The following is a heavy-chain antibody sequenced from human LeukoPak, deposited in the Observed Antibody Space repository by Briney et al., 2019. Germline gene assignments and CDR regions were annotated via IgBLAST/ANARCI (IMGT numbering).Heavy chain of an antibody. CDR3: AKDIELYSSGWFDAFDI. Sequence: GGSLRLSCAASGFTLDDYAMHWVRQAPGKGLEWVSGISWNSGSIGYADSVKGRFTISRDNAKNSLYLQMNSLRAEDTALYYCAKDIELYSSGWFDAFDIWGQGTMVTVSS. D-gene: IGHD6-19*01. CDR2: ISWNSGSI. V-gene: IGHV3-9*01. CDR1: GFTLDDYA. J-gene: IGHJ3*02.